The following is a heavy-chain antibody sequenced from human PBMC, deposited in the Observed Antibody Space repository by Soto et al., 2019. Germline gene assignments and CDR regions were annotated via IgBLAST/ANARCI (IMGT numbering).Heavy chain of an antibody. CDR2: ISGSGGST. V-gene: IGHV3-23*01. CDR3: ATRHYYGSGSYYNRDY. D-gene: IGHD3-10*01. J-gene: IGHJ4*02. Sequence: GGSLRLSCAASGFTFSSYAMSWVRQVPGKGLEWVSAISGSGGSTYYADSVKGRFTISRDNSKNTLYLQMNSLRAEDTAVYYCATRHYYGSGSYYNRDYWGQGTLVTVSS. CDR1: GFTFSSYA.